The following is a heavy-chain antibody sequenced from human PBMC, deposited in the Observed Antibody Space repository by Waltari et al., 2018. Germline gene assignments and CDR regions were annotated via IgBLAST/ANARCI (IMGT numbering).Heavy chain of an antibody. Sequence: PPGKGLDWIGNIYYSGSTYYNPSLKSRVTTYIDTSKNQFSLKLSSVTAADTAVYFCARLDSRSGSYYFDYWGQGTLVTVSS. V-gene: IGHV4-39*01. D-gene: IGHD1-26*01. J-gene: IGHJ4*02. CDR3: ARLDSRSGSYYFDY. CDR2: IYYSGST.